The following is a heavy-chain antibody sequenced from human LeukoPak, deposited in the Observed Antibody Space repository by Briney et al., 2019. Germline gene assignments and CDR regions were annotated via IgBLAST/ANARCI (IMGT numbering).Heavy chain of an antibody. CDR3: ARQSTVTYDAFDI. V-gene: IGHV4-39*01. Sequence: SETLSLTCTVSGGSISSSSYNWGWIRQPPGKGLEWIGSIYYSGSTYYNPSLKSRVTISVDTSKNQFSLKLSSVTAADTAVYYCARQSTVTYDAFDIWGQGTMVTVSS. D-gene: IGHD4-17*01. CDR1: GGSISSSSYN. J-gene: IGHJ3*02. CDR2: IYYSGST.